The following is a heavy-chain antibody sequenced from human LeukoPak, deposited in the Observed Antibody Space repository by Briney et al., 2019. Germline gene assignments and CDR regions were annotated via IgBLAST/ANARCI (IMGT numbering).Heavy chain of an antibody. D-gene: IGHD6-13*01. V-gene: IGHV3-7*03. CDR2: IREDGSVR. J-gene: IGHJ5*02. CDR3: AHPTEYSSSWYGNWFDP. CDR1: GFRFTKFW. Sequence: PGGSLRLSCATSGFRFTKFWMSWVRQAPGKGLEWVANIREDGSVRNYVDSVKGRFTISRDNSKNTLYLQMNSLRAEDTAVYYCAHPTEYSSSWYGNWFDPWGQGTLVTVSS.